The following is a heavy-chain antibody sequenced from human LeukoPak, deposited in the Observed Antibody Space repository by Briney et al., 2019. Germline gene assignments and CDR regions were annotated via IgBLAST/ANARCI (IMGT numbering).Heavy chain of an antibody. CDR3: ARAPGGYYYVFNY. V-gene: IGHV3-7*01. CDR1: GFTFSSYW. D-gene: IGHD3-10*01. Sequence: PGGSLRLSCAASGFTFSSYWMTWVRQAPGKGLEWVANIKQDGSEKYYVDSVKGRLTISRDNAKNSLYLQMNNLRADDTAVYHCARAPGGYYYVFNYWGQGTLVTVSS. J-gene: IGHJ4*02. CDR2: IKQDGSEK.